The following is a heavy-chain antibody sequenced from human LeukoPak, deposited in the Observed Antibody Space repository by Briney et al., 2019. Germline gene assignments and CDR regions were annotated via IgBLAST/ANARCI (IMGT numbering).Heavy chain of an antibody. CDR2: IYNDGST. D-gene: IGHD1-26*01. Sequence: SETLSLTCAVSGDSFSGTNWRSWVRQPPGKGLEWIGEIYNDGSTNYNPSLKSRVTISVDKSKSQFSLRLSSVTAADTAVYYCARDGRFPPEVLPRYFDYWGQGTLVTVSS. CDR3: ARDGRFPPEVLPRYFDY. J-gene: IGHJ4*02. V-gene: IGHV4-4*02. CDR1: GDSFSGTNW.